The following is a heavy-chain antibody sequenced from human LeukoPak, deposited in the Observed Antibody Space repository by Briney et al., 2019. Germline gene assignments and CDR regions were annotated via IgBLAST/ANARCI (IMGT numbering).Heavy chain of an antibody. CDR1: GGSFSGYS. J-gene: IGHJ3*02. V-gene: IGHV4-59*12. CDR2: IYYSGST. CDR3: ARERPIFDI. Sequence: SETLSLTCAVYGGSFSGYSWSWIRQPPGKGLEWIGYIYYSGSTCYNPSLKSRVTISVDTSKNQFSLKLSSVTAADTAVYYCARERPIFDIWGQGTMVTVSS.